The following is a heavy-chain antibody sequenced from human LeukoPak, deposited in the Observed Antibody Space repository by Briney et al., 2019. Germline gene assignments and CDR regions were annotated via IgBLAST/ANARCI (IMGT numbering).Heavy chain of an antibody. V-gene: IGHV4-59*07. Sequence: SDTLSLTYTVSGGSISRYYWRWIRQPPGKGLEWIGYSYYSGSNNYHPSLKSRVTISVDTSKNQFSLKLNSVTAADTAVYYCARGSSSIMVYYYGMDVWVQGTTATVS. CDR1: GGSISRYY. CDR2: SYYSGSN. J-gene: IGHJ6*02. D-gene: IGHD6-13*01. CDR3: ARGSSSIMVYYYGMDV.